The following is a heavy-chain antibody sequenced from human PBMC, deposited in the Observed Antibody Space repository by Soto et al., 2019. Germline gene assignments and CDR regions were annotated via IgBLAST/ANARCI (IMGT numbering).Heavy chain of an antibody. D-gene: IGHD3-16*02. Sequence: SETRSRTWTVSGGSISSGDYYWIWIRQPPGKVLEWIGYIYYSGSTYYNPSLKSRVTISVDTSKNQFSLKLSSVTAADTAVYYCARETMITFGGVIPIGRYFDYWGQGTLVTVSS. CDR3: ARETMITFGGVIPIGRYFDY. V-gene: IGHV4-30-4*01. J-gene: IGHJ4*02. CDR1: GGSISSGDYY. CDR2: IYYSGST.